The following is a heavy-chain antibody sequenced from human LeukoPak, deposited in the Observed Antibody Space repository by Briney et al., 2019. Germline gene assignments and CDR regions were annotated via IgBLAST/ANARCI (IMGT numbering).Heavy chain of an antibody. J-gene: IGHJ5*02. V-gene: IGHV3-74*01. D-gene: IGHD2-2*01. CDR3: SRGDCTSTTCHNWFDP. CDR2: IDSDGSST. CDR1: GFTFNRYW. Sequence: GGSLRLSCAASGFTFNRYWMHWVRQAPGTGLVWVTRIDSDGSSTDYADSVKGRFTISRDNAKNTLYLQMNSLRADDTAVYYCSRGDCTSTTCHNWFDPWGEGTLVTVSS.